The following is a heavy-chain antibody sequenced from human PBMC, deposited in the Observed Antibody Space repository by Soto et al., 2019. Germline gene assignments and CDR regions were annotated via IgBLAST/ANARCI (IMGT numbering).Heavy chain of an antibody. CDR3: TRGDENYCYLGH. V-gene: IGHV3-74*01. Sequence: EVQLVESGGGLVQPGGSLRLSCAASGFSFSTYWRHWVRQAPGKGLEWFSRINTDGSSTIYADSVKGRFTISRDNAKNTVYLQMTSLRAEDTADYYCTRGDENYCYLGHWGQGILVSVSS. CDR1: GFSFSTYW. D-gene: IGHD2-15*01. CDR2: INTDGSST. J-gene: IGHJ4*02.